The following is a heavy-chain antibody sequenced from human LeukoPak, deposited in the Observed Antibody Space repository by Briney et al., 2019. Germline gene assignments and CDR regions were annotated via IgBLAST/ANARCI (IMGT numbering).Heavy chain of an antibody. J-gene: IGHJ6*03. V-gene: IGHV4-59*01. CDR1: GGFIGSFY. D-gene: IGHD3-10*01. CDR2: IYYSGST. CDR3: ARGSVLLSMDV. Sequence: SETQSLTCTVSGGFIGSFYWNWIRQPPGKGLEWIGNIYYSGSTNYNPSLKSRVTISVDASKNQFSLKLSSVTAADTAVYYCARGSVLLSMDVWGKGTTVTISS.